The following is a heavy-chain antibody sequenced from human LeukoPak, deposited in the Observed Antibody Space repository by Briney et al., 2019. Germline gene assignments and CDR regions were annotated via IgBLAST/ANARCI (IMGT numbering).Heavy chain of an antibody. Sequence: PSETLSLTCAVYGGSFIGYYWSWIRQPPGKGLEWIGEINHSGGANYNPSLKSRVTISADTSKSQFSLKLGSVTAADTAVYYCARTYYYDSSYYQPPLYYYYYYMDVWGKGTTVTVSS. V-gene: IGHV4-34*01. D-gene: IGHD3-22*01. CDR3: ARTYYYDSSYYQPPLYYYYYYMDV. J-gene: IGHJ6*03. CDR2: INHSGGA. CDR1: GGSFIGYY.